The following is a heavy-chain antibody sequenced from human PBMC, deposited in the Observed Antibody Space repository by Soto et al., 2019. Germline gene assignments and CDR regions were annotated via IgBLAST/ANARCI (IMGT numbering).Heavy chain of an antibody. J-gene: IGHJ4*02. CDR3: ARGGPWLFHYGDYESLVNFDY. D-gene: IGHD4-17*01. CDR2: INHSGST. CDR1: GGSFSGYY. V-gene: IGHV4-34*01. Sequence: SLTCAVYGGSFSGYYWSWIRQPPGKGLEWIGEINHSGSTNYNPSLKSRVTISVDTSKNQFSLKLSSVTAADTAVYYCARGGPWLFHYGDYESLVNFDYWGQGTLVTVSS.